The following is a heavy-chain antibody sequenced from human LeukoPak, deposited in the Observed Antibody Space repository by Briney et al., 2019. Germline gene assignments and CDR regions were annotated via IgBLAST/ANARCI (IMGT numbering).Heavy chain of an antibody. CDR1: GFTFSSYA. CDR2: ISGSGGST. V-gene: IGHV3-23*01. D-gene: IGHD3-10*01. J-gene: IGHJ4*02. CDR3: AKHMVRGAIKPLYFDY. Sequence: GGSLRLSCAASGFTFSSYAMSWVRQAPGKGLEWVSAISGSGGSTYYADSVKGRFTISRDNSKNTLYLQMNSLRAEDTAVYYCAKHMVRGAIKPLYFDYWGQGTLVAVSS.